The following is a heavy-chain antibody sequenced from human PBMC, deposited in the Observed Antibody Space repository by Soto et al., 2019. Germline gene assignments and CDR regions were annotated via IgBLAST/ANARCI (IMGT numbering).Heavy chain of an antibody. D-gene: IGHD6-13*01. CDR1: GFTFSNYN. CDR2: ISSGGTTI. J-gene: IGHJ5*02. V-gene: IGHV3-48*01. Sequence: XXSLRLSFAASGFTFSNYNMHWVLQAPGKGLQWVSYISSGGTTIYYADSVRGRFTISRDNAKNSLYLQMNSLRAEDTAVYYCARELSSSSWYRWFDPWGQGTLVTVSS. CDR3: ARELSSSSWYRWFDP.